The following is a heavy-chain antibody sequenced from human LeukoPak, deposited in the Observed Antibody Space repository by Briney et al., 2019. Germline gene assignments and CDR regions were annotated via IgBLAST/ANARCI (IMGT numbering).Heavy chain of an antibody. CDR1: GFTFNNYW. J-gene: IGHJ6*02. D-gene: IGHD1-14*01. CDR2: INCDGRST. V-gene: IGHV3-74*01. CDR3: AKDRGAPDFYYYYYGMDV. Sequence: GGSLRLSCAGSGFTFNNYWMHWVRQVPGKGLEWVSRINCDGRSTSYADSVKGRFTITRDNAKYTLFLQMNNLGAEDTAVYYCAKDRGAPDFYYYYYGMDVWGQGTTVTVSS.